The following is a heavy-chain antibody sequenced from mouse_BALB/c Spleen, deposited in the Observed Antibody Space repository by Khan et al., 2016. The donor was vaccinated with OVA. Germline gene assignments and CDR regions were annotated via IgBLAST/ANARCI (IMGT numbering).Heavy chain of an antibody. D-gene: IGHD1-1*01. CDR3: TKIAYYYDSGGFAY. CDR1: GFTFSTYG. CDR2: VSTGGGYT. V-gene: IGHV5-6*01. J-gene: IGHJ3*01. Sequence: EVELVESGGDLVKPGGSLKISCAASGFTFSTYGMSWVRQTPDKRLEWVATVSTGGGYTYYQDSVKGRFTISRDNAKNTLYLQMSGLKSEDTAMFYCTKIAYYYDSGGFAYWGQGTLVTVSA.